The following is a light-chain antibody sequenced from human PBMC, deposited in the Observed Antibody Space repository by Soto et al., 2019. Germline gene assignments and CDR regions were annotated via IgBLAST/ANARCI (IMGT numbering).Light chain of an antibody. CDR2: DVS. CDR1: SSDVGGYNY. Sequence: QSVLTQPASVSGSPGQSITISCTGTSSDVGGYNYVSWYQQHPGKAPKLMIYDVSNRPSGVSNRFSGSKSGNTASLTISGLQAEDDADYYCSSYRSTSTWVFGGGTKLTVL. V-gene: IGLV2-14*01. CDR3: SSYRSTSTWV. J-gene: IGLJ3*02.